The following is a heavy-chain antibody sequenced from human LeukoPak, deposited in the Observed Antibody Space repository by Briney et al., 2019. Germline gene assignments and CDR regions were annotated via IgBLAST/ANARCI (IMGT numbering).Heavy chain of an antibody. CDR1: GVSFSGYH. CDR3: ARDPTTVVTTPYYFDF. J-gene: IGHJ4*02. D-gene: IGHD4-23*01. CDR2: INDRGQT. V-gene: IGHV4-34*01. Sequence: PSETLSLTCAVHGVSFSGYHWNWIRQSPGKGLEWIGEINDRGQTNYNPSLESRVTISVDTSKKQFSLKLNSVTAADTAVYYCARDPTTVVTTPYYFDFWGQGTMVTVSS.